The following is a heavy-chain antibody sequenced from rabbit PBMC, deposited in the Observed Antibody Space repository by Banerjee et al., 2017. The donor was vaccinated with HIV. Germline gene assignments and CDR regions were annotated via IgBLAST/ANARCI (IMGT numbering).Heavy chain of an antibody. V-gene: IGHV1S45*01. D-gene: IGHD4-2*01. CDR2: INTISGDT. CDR3: AREADYAAQFSL. CDR1: GLSFSSSYW. J-gene: IGHJ4*01. Sequence: QEQLEESGGDLVKPEGSLTLTCTASGLSFSSSYWICWVRQAPGKGLEWIACINTISGDTVYATWAKGRFTISKASWTTVTLQMTSLTAADTATYFCAREADYAAQFSLWGQGTLVTV.